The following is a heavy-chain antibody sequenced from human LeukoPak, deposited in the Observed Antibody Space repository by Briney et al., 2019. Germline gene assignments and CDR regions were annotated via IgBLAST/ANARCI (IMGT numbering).Heavy chain of an antibody. CDR1: GFTFSSCS. D-gene: IGHD5-18*01. V-gene: IGHV3-21*01. Sequence: GGSLRLSCAASGFTFSSCSMNWVRQAPGKGLEWVSYISSSSSYIYYADSVKGRFTISRDNAKNSLYLQMNSLRAEDTAVYYCARVSVDTAMVTPSGFDYWGQGTLVTVSS. CDR2: ISSSSSYI. J-gene: IGHJ4*02. CDR3: ARVSVDTAMVTPSGFDY.